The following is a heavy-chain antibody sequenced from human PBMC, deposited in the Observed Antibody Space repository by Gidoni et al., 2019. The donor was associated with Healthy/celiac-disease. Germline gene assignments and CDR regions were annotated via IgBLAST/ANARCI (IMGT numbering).Heavy chain of an antibody. J-gene: IGHJ4*02. Sequence: QVQLVESGGGVVQPGRSLRLSCAASGFTFSSYGMHWVRQAPGKGLEWVAVISYDGSNKYYADSVKGRFTISRDNSKNTLYLQMNSLRAEDTAVYYCAKSGDILTGDVLGYWGQGTLVTVSS. D-gene: IGHD3-9*01. CDR2: ISYDGSNK. V-gene: IGHV3-30*18. CDR3: AKSGDILTGDVLGY. CDR1: GFTFSSYG.